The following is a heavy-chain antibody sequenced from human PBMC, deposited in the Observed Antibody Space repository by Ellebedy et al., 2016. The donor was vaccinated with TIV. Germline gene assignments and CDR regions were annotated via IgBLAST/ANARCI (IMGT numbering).Heavy chain of an antibody. CDR2: IGTATDT. CDR1: GFTFRSND. J-gene: IGHJ4*02. D-gene: IGHD3-10*01. Sequence: GGSLRLSXAASGFTFRSNDMHWVRQAPGKGLEWVSAIGTATDTYYSDSVKGRFTISRDNAKNSLYLQMNSLRAEDTALYYCARDILGSSPDYWGQGTLVTVSS. CDR3: ARDILGSSPDY. V-gene: IGHV3-13*01.